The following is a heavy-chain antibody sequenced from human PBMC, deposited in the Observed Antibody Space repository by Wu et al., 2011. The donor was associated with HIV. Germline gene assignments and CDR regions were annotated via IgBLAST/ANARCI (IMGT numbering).Heavy chain of an antibody. Sequence: VPVLETPDYAQKFQGRLTITTDESASTVYMELSSLRSEDTALYYCARGSQYCSTSSCYHFDYWGQGSLVTVSS. V-gene: IGHV1-69*16. CDR2: VPVLETP. J-gene: IGHJ4*02. CDR3: ARGSQYCSTSSCYHFDY. D-gene: IGHD2-2*01.